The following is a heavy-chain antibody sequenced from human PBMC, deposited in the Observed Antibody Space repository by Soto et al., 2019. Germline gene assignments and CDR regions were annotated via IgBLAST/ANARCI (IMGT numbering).Heavy chain of an antibody. CDR2: IDNSGRT. CDR1: GASVSSGSYY. CDR3: ASARLRICTNGVCHTRDYYFDY. J-gene: IGHJ4*02. D-gene: IGHD2-8*01. Sequence: PSETLSLTCAVSGASVSSGSYYWTWIRQPPGKGLEWIGYIDNSGRTDHNPSLKSPVTISIDTSENEFSLTLSSVTAADTAVYYCASARLRICTNGVCHTRDYYFDYWGQGTLVTVSS. V-gene: IGHV4-61*01.